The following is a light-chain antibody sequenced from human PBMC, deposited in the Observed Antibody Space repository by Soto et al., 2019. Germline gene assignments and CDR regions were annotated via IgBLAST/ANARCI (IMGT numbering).Light chain of an antibody. CDR3: QQYHTYPPLT. J-gene: IGKJ4*01. V-gene: IGKV1-8*01. CDR1: QDISSY. Sequence: AIRMTQSPSSFSASTGDRVTITCRASQDISSYLAWYQQKPGKAPKALIYAASTLQSGVPSRFSGSGSGTDFTLTISGLQSEDFATYYCQQYHTYPPLTFGGGTKVEIK. CDR2: AAS.